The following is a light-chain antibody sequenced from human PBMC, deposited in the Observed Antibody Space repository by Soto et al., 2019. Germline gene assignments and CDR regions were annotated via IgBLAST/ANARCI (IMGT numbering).Light chain of an antibody. CDR3: QQYGKT. J-gene: IGKJ1*01. Sequence: EIGMTQSRASLYLSPGEGATLSCRASQSINSNLAWYQQKPGQAPRLFMFRASSRATGIPDRFSGSGSGTDFTLTISRLEPEDFAVYYCQQYGKTFGQGTKVDIK. CDR1: QSINSN. CDR2: RAS. V-gene: IGKV3-20*01.